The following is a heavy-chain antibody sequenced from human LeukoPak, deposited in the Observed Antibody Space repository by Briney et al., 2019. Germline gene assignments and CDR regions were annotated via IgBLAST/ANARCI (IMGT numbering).Heavy chain of an antibody. D-gene: IGHD3-16*02. J-gene: IGHJ4*02. CDR1: GGSISSYY. CDR3: ARGYDYVWGSYRPYYFDY. CDR2: IYYSGST. Sequence: PSETLSLTCTVSGGSISSYYWSWIRQPPGKGLEWIGYIYYSGSTNYNPSLKSRVTISVDTSKNQFSLKLSSVTAADTAVYYCARGYDYVWGSYRPYYFDYWGQGTLVTVSS. V-gene: IGHV4-59*08.